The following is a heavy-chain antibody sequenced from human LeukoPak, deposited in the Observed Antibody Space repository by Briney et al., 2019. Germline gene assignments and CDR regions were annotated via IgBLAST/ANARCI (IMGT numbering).Heavy chain of an antibody. V-gene: IGHV1-46*01. CDR1: GYMFTSYF. D-gene: IGHD3/OR15-3a*01. CDR3: ARDLGLDGACWFDP. J-gene: IGHJ5*02. CDR2: INPSGGST. Sequence: ASVKVSCKTSGYMFTSYFIHWVRQAPGQGLEWMGIINPSGGSTSYAQKFQGRVTMTRDMSTSTVYMELSSLRSEDTAVYYCARDLGLDGACWFDPWGQGTLVTVSS.